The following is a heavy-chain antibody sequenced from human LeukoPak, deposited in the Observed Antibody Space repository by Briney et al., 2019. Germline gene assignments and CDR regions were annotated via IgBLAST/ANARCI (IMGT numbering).Heavy chain of an antibody. CDR3: ARAGYTYTTLYY. J-gene: IGHJ4*02. D-gene: IGHD5-18*01. CDR2: INQDGSEK. V-gene: IGHV3-7*01. CDR1: GFTFSTYN. Sequence: GGSLRLSCAASGFTFSTYNMNWVRQAPGKGLEWVANINQDGSEKNYVDSVKGRFTISRDNVKNSLYLQMNFLRGEDTAVYYCARAGYTYTTLYYWGPGTLVTVSS.